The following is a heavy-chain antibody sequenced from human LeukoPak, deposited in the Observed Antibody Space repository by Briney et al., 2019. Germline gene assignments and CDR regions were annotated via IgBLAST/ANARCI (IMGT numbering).Heavy chain of an antibody. V-gene: IGHV3-33*06. Sequence: GRSLRLSCAASGFTFSSYGMHWVRQAPGKGLEWVAVIWYDGSNKYYADSVKGRFTISRDNSKNTLYLQMNSLRAEDTAVYYCANQLRLRYFDWTPFDYWGQGTLVIVSS. D-gene: IGHD3-9*01. J-gene: IGHJ4*02. CDR1: GFTFSSYG. CDR3: ANQLRLRYFDWTPFDY. CDR2: IWYDGSNK.